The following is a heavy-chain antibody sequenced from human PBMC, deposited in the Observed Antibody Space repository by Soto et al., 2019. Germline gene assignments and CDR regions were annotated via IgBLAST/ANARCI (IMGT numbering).Heavy chain of an antibody. CDR3: ARAFGRCNY. J-gene: IGHJ4*02. D-gene: IGHD2-8*01. Sequence: PGGSLRLSCGVSGFTFNDFEMNWVRQAPGKGPEWLAYIDGSGATKKYADSVRGRFTISRDNPNNSLFLQMSSLSAADTAIYYCARAFGRCNYCGKGTVVSVSS. CDR1: GFTFNDFE. CDR2: IDGSGATK. V-gene: IGHV3-48*03.